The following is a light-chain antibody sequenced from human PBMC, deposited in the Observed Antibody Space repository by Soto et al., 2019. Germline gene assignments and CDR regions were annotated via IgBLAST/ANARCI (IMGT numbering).Light chain of an antibody. V-gene: IGLV1-47*01. CDR2: RNN. J-gene: IGLJ3*02. CDR3: AAWDDSLSGWV. CDR1: SSNIGSNY. Sequence: QSVLTQPPSASGTPGQRVTISCSGSSSNIGSNYVYWYQQLPGTAPKLLIYRNNQRPSGVPDRFSASKSCTSASLAISGLRSEDEADYYCAAWDDSLSGWVFGGGTKLTVL.